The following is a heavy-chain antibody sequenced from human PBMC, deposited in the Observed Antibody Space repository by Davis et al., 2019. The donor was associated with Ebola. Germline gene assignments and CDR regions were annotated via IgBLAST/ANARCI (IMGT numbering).Heavy chain of an antibody. D-gene: IGHD3-10*01. J-gene: IGHJ5*02. V-gene: IGHV1-2*02. Sequence: ASVTVSRQASGYTFTGYYMHWVRQAPGQGLEWMGWINPNSGGTNYAQKLQGRVTMTRDTSISTAYMELSRLRSDDTAVYYCASVMYYYSWFDPWGQGTLVTVSS. CDR3: ASVMYYYSWFDP. CDR1: GYTFTGYY. CDR2: INPNSGGT.